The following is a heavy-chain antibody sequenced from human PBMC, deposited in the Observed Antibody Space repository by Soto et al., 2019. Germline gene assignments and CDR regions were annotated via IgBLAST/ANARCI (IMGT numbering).Heavy chain of an antibody. Sequence: GGSLRLSCAASVFTFSSYAMHWVRQAPGKGLEWVAVISYDGSNKYYADSVKGRFTISRDNSKNTLYLQMNSLRAEDTAVYYCARIPQASYPGPWGQGTLVTVSS. CDR3: ARIPQASYPGP. V-gene: IGHV3-30-3*01. D-gene: IGHD1-26*01. J-gene: IGHJ4*02. CDR1: VFTFSSYA. CDR2: ISYDGSNK.